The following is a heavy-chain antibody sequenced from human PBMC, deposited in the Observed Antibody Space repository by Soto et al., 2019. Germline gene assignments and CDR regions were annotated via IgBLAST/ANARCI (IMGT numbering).Heavy chain of an antibody. J-gene: IGHJ4*02. V-gene: IGHV4-59*01. CDR2: IYYSGST. Sequence: QVQLQESGPGLVKPSETLSLTCTVSGGSISSYYWSWIRQPPGKGLGWIGYIYYSGSTNYNPSLKSRVTISVDTSKNQFSLKLSSVTAADTAVYYCAREIRDSSGYYDYWGQGTLVTVSS. CDR3: AREIRDSSGYYDY. D-gene: IGHD3-22*01. CDR1: GGSISSYY.